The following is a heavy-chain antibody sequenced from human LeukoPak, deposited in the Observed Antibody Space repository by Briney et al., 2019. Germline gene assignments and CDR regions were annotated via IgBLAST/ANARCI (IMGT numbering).Heavy chain of an antibody. CDR2: ISSSSSYI. CDR3: ARGGDYWEAAFDI. Sequence: GVSLRLSCAASGFTFSSYSMNWVRQAPGKGLEWVSSISSSSSYIYYADSVKGRFTISRDNAKNSLYLQMNSLRAEDTAVYYCARGGDYWEAAFDIWGQGTMVTVSS. D-gene: IGHD2-21*02. V-gene: IGHV3-21*01. CDR1: GFTFSSYS. J-gene: IGHJ3*02.